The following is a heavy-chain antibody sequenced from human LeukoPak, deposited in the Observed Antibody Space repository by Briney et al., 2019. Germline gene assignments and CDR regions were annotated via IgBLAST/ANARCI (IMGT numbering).Heavy chain of an antibody. V-gene: IGHV4-30-4*07. CDR3: ARGNAVSRHT. J-gene: IGHJ5*02. CDR2: IFYSGIT. D-gene: IGHD2-8*01. CDR1: GGSISSGGYS. Sequence: PSETLSLTCAVSGGSISSGGYSWSWLRQPPGKGLEGIGYIFYSGITYYNPSLKTRVTISVDTSKNQFYLKLSSVTAADTAVYSCARGNAVSRHTWGQGNLVTVSS.